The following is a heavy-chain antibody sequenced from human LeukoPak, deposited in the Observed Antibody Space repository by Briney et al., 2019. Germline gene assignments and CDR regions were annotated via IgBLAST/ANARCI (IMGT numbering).Heavy chain of an antibody. Sequence: SETLSLTCAVSGYSISSGYYWGWIRQPPGKGLEWIGSIYHSGSTYYNPSLKSRVTISVDTSKNQFSLKLSSVTAADTAVYYCARDVLRLGYGSGSYSDYWGQGTLVTVSS. CDR2: IYHSGST. V-gene: IGHV4-38-2*02. D-gene: IGHD3-10*01. CDR3: ARDVLRLGYGSGSYSDY. J-gene: IGHJ4*02. CDR1: GYSISSGYY.